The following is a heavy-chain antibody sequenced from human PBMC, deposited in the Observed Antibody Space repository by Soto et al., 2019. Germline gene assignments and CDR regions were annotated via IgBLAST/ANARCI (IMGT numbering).Heavy chain of an antibody. V-gene: IGHV4-38-2*01. CDR2: IYHSGST. CDR3: ARVGGYGMDV. D-gene: IGHD3-10*01. J-gene: IGHJ6*02. Sequence: SETLSLTCAVSGYSISSGYYWGWIRQPPGKGREWIGSIYHSGSTYYNPSLKSRVTISVDTSKNQSSLKLSSVTAADTAVYYCARVGGYGMDVWGQGTTVTVSS. CDR1: GYSISSGYY.